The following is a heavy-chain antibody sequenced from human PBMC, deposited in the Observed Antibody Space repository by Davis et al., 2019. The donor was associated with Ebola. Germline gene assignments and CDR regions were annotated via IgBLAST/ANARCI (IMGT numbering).Heavy chain of an antibody. CDR2: ISYDGSNK. V-gene: IGHV3-30*04. D-gene: IGHD5-24*01. J-gene: IGHJ3*02. CDR1: GFTFSSYA. CDR3: ARASQRWLQLTSVAAFDI. Sequence: GESLKISCAASGFTFSSYAMHWVRQAPGKGLEWVAVISYDGSNKYYADSVKGRFTISRDNSKNTLYLQMNSLRAEDTAVYYCARASQRWLQLTSVAAFDIWGQGTMVTVSS.